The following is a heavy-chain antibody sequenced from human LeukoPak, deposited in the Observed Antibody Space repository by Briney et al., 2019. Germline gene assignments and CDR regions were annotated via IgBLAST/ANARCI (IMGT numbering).Heavy chain of an antibody. D-gene: IGHD6-13*01. CDR2: IFYSGST. CDR1: GGSISSYW. CDR3: ARGIADPYSFDS. J-gene: IGHJ4*02. Sequence: PSETLSLTCTVSGGSISSYWWSWIRQPPGKGLEYIGYIFYSGSTNYNPSLKSRVTMSVDKSKNQFSLNLSSVTAADTAVYYCARGIADPYSFDSWGQGILVTVSS. V-gene: IGHV4-59*12.